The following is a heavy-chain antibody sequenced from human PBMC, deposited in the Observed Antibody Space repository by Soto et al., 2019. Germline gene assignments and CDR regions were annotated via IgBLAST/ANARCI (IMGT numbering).Heavy chain of an antibody. CDR2: IRTKANNYAT. CDR1: VLTFTTSA. V-gene: IGHV3-73*01. Sequence: WSLRLSYAASVLTFTTSAIHWVRQASGKGLEWVGRIRTKANNYATTYAASVKGRFTFSRDDSKNTAYLQMNSLKTEDTAVYYCSSARELSPGYWAQGTLVTVSS. D-gene: IGHD1-7*01. CDR3: SSARELSPGY. J-gene: IGHJ4*02.